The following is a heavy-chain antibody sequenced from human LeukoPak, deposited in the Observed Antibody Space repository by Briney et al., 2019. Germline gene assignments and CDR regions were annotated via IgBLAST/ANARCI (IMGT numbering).Heavy chain of an antibody. D-gene: IGHD2-2*01. V-gene: IGHV1-46*01. J-gene: IGHJ6*02. Sequence: ASVKVSYKASGHTFTSYYMHWVRQAPGQGLEWMGIINPSGGSTSYAQKFQGRVTMTRDTSTSTVYMELSSLRSEDTAVYYCARVGYCSSTSCYRYYGMDVWGQGTTVTVSS. CDR1: GHTFTSYY. CDR3: ARVGYCSSTSCYRYYGMDV. CDR2: INPSGGST.